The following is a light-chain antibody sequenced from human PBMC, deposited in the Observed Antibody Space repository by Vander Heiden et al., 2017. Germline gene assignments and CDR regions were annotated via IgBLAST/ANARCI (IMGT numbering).Light chain of an antibody. CDR2: DAS. CDR3: QQRSNFPT. CDR1: QSVSSY. V-gene: IGKV3-11*01. Sequence: EIVLTQSPATLSLSPGERATLSCRASQSVSSYLAWYQQKPGQAPRLLIDDASNRATGIPARFSGSGSGTDFTLTISSLEPEDFAVYYCQQRSNFPTFGQGTRLEIK. J-gene: IGKJ5*01.